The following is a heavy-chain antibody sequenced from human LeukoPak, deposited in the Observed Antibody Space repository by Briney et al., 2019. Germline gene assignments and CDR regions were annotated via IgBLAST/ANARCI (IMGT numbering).Heavy chain of an antibody. Sequence: GGSLRLSCAASGFTFSSYGMHWVRQAPGKGLEWVAFIRYDGSNKYCADSVKGRFTISRGNSKNTLYLQMNSLRAEDTAVYYCAKDRVGEVDYWGQGTLVTVSS. D-gene: IGHD1-26*01. CDR1: GFTFSSYG. V-gene: IGHV3-30*02. CDR2: IRYDGSNK. J-gene: IGHJ4*02. CDR3: AKDRVGEVDY.